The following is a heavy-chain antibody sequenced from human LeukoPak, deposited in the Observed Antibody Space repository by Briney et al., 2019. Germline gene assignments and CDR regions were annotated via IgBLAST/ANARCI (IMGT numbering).Heavy chain of an antibody. CDR3: HFGGIGYCSSTSCYTEDY. J-gene: IGHJ4*02. V-gene: IGHV1-8*01. D-gene: IGHD2-2*02. Sequence: ASVKVSCKASGYTFTSYDINWVRQATGQGLEWMGGMNPNSGNTGYAQKFQGRVTMTRNTSISTAYMELSSLRSEDTAVYYCHFGGIGYCSSTSCYTEDYWGQGALVTVSS. CDR1: GYTFTSYD. CDR2: MNPNSGNT.